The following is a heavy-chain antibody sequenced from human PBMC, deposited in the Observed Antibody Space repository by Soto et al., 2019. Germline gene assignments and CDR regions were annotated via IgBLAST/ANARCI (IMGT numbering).Heavy chain of an antibody. CDR3: ARTIVGATTNWYFDL. V-gene: IGHV3-72*01. Sequence: GGSLRLSCAASGVTFSDHYMDWVRQAPGKGLEWVGRSRNKANSYTTEYAASVKGRFTISRDDSKNSLYLQMNSLKTEDTAVYYCARTIVGATTNWYFDLWGRGTLVTVSS. CDR1: GVTFSDHY. J-gene: IGHJ2*01. CDR2: SRNKANSYTT. D-gene: IGHD1-26*01.